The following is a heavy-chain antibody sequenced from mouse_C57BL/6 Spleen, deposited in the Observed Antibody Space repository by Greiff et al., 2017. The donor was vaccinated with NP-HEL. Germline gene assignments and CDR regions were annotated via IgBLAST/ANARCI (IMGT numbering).Heavy chain of an antibody. D-gene: IGHD3-1*01. Sequence: QVQLQQPGAELVRPGTSVKLSCKASGYTFTSYWMHWVKQRPGQGLEWIGVIDPSDSYTNYNQKFKGKATLTVDTSSSTAYMQLSSLTSEDSAVYYCARWGYDSYAMDYWGQGTSVTVSS. J-gene: IGHJ4*01. CDR3: ARWGYDSYAMDY. V-gene: IGHV1-59*01. CDR2: IDPSDSYT. CDR1: GYTFTSYW.